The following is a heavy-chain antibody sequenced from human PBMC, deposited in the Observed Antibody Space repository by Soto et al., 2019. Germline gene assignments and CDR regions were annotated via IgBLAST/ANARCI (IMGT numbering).Heavy chain of an antibody. CDR3: ARDNIPPVTISFYYYGMDV. J-gene: IGHJ6*02. D-gene: IGHD4-17*01. V-gene: IGHV3-33*01. Sequence: GGSLRLSCAASGFTFSSYGMHWVRQAPGKGLEWVAVIWYDGSNKYYADSVKGRFTISRDNSKNTLYLQMNSLRAEDTAVYYCARDNIPPVTISFYYYGMDVWGQGTTVTVSS. CDR1: GFTFSSYG. CDR2: IWYDGSNK.